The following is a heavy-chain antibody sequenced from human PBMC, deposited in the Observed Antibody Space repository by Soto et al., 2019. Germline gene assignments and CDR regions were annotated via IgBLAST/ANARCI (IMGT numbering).Heavy chain of an antibody. V-gene: IGHV4-61*08. D-gene: IGHD5-18*01. CDR1: GGSVSSVDYS. J-gene: IGHJ1*01. CDR3: ARHGYHHYVQY. Sequence: SDTLSLTCTVSGGSVSSVDYSWSWIRQPPGKGLEWLGYIYHRGSTNYNPSLKSRVTISEDTSKNQGTLKLRSVTAADTAIHYSARHGYHHYVQYWGQGTLVTVSS. CDR2: IYHRGST.